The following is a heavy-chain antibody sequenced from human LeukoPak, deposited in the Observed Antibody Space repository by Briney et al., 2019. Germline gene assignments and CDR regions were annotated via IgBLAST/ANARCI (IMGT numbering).Heavy chain of an antibody. D-gene: IGHD3-10*01. J-gene: IGHJ4*02. V-gene: IGHV3-23*01. Sequence: PGGSLRLSCAASGFLFSDCTMSWLRQAPGGGLQWVSAITPNGGFATYAESVKGRFIISRDNSRNTLYLQMNSLRAEDTAVYYCAKPHASGIYLPYDNWGQGTPVTVSS. CDR1: GFLFSDCT. CDR2: ITPNGGFA. CDR3: AKPHASGIYLPYDN.